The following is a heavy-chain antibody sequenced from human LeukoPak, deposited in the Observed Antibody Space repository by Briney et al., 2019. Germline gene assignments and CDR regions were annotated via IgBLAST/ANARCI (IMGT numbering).Heavy chain of an antibody. Sequence: GGSLRLSCAASGFTFSSYAMHWVRQAPGKGLEWVAVISYDGSNKYYADSVKGRFTISRDNSKNTLYLQMNSLRAEDTAVYYCARGLIVVVTAYAFDIWGQGTMVTVSS. CDR3: ARGLIVVVTAYAFDI. D-gene: IGHD2-21*02. CDR2: ISYDGSNK. CDR1: GFTFSSYA. J-gene: IGHJ3*02. V-gene: IGHV3-30-3*01.